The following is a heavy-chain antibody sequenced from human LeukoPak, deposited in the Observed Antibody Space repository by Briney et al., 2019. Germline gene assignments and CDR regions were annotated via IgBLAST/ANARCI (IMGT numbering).Heavy chain of an antibody. CDR2: IYYSGST. V-gene: IGHV4-39*01. CDR3: AGRHGGYSSGFFWNY. Sequence: PSETLSLTCTVSGGSISSSSYYWGWIRQPPGKGLEWIGSIYYSGSTYYNPSLKSRVTISVDTSKNQFSLKLSSVTAADTAVYYCAGRHGGYSSGFFWNYWGQGTLVTVSS. D-gene: IGHD6-19*01. CDR1: GGSISSSSYY. J-gene: IGHJ4*02.